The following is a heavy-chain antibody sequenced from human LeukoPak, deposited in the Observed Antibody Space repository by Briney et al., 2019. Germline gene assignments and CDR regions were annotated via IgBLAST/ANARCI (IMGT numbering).Heavy chain of an antibody. CDR2: IYYSGSI. J-gene: IGHJ4*02. V-gene: IGHV4-39*01. CDR1: GGSISSSSYY. CDR3: ARQIVAGTSYFDY. D-gene: IGHD6-19*01. Sequence: SETLSLTCTVSGGSISSSSYYWGWIRQPPGKGLEWIGSIYYSGSIYYNPSLKSRVTISVDTSKNQFSLKLSSVTAADTAVYYCARQIVAGTSYFDYWGQGTLVTVSS.